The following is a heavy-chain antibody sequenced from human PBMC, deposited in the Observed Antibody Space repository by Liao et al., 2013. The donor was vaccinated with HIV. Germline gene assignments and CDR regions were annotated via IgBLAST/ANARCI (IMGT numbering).Heavy chain of an antibody. Sequence: QVQLQESGPGLVKPSQTLSLTCTVSGGSISSGSYYWSWIRQPAGKGLEWIGRIYTSGSTNYNPSLKSRVTISVDTSKNQFSLKLSSVTAADTAVYFCHMTTVTTPFDYWGQGTLVTVSS. D-gene: IGHD4-17*01. CDR1: GGSISSGSYY. V-gene: IGHV4-61*02. CDR3: HMTTVTTPFDY. J-gene: IGHJ4*02. CDR2: IYTSGST.